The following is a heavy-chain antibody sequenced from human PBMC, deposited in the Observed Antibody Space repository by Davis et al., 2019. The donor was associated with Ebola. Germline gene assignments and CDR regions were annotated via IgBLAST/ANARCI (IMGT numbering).Heavy chain of an antibody. CDR2: VRTKHNNYAT. CDR1: GFTLSGFT. V-gene: IGHV3-73*01. CDR3: SKAAPYGSFYGLDV. J-gene: IGHJ6*02. Sequence: GSLRLSCAASGFTLSGFTIHWVRQASGKGLEWIGRVRTKHNNYATSYVASVKGRFTISRDDSKNMVYLQMNSLKTEDTAVYYCSKAAPYGSFYGLDVWGQGTTVTVSS. D-gene: IGHD3-10*01.